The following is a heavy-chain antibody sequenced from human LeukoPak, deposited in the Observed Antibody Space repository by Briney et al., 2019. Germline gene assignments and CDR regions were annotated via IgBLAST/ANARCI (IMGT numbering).Heavy chain of an antibody. CDR1: GFTFSSYA. J-gene: IGHJ3*02. CDR3: ARENFMATSGTTFDI. CDR2: VSSSSTNK. D-gene: IGHD1-1*01. Sequence: GGSLRLSCAASGFTFSSYAMNWVRQAPGKGLEWVSSVSSSSTNKFYADSVKGRFTISRDDAKNSLYLQMNSLRVEDTAVYYYARENFMATSGTTFDIWGQGIMVSVSS. V-gene: IGHV3-21*01.